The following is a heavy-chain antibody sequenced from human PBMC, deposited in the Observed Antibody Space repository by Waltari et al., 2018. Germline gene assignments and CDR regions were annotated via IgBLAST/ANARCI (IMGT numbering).Heavy chain of an antibody. CDR1: GFTFSSYG. V-gene: IGHV3-23*04. J-gene: IGHJ5*02. D-gene: IGHD3-3*01. CDR3: AKRAEGITIFGVVSWFDP. CDR2: ISGSGGST. Sequence: VQLVESGGGVVQPGRSLRLSCAASGFTFSSYGMHWVRQAPGKGLEWVSAISGSGGSTYYADSVKGRFTISRDNSKNTLYLQMNSLRAEDTAVYYCAKRAEGITIFGVVSWFDPWGQGTLVTVSS.